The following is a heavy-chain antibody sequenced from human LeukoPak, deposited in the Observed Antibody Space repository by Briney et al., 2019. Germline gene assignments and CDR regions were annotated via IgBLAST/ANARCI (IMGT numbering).Heavy chain of an antibody. CDR3: AKDPLYTYGYDAFDI. V-gene: IGHV3-13*01. Sequence: PGGSLRLSCAASGFTFSSYDMHWVRQATGKGLEWVSAIGTAGDTYYPGSVKGRFTISRENAKNTLYLQMNSLRAEDTAVYYCAKDPLYTYGYDAFDIWGQGTMVTVSS. CDR1: GFTFSSYD. D-gene: IGHD4-17*01. CDR2: IGTAGDT. J-gene: IGHJ3*02.